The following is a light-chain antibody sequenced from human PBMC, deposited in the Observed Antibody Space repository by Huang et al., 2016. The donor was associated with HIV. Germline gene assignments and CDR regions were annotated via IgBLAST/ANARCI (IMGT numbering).Light chain of an antibody. V-gene: IGKV2D-29*02. CDR3: MQRTQRPLT. Sequence: DIVMTQTPLSLSVTPGQPASISCTSSQSLLHSDGETYLYWYLHKPGQSTQLLIYEVSNRFSGVPDRFSGSGSGTDFTLRISRVEAEDVGVYYCMQRTQRPLTFGGGTKVEIK. CDR1: QSLLHSDGETY. J-gene: IGKJ4*01. CDR2: EVS.